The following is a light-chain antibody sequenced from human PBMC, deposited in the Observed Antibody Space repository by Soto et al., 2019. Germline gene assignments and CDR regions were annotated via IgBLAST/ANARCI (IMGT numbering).Light chain of an antibody. CDR3: ATWDDSLSGQV. CDR2: SNN. Sequence: QSVLTQPPSASGTPGQRVTISCSGSNSNIGSNTVNWYQQLPGTAPKLLLYSNNQRPSGVPDRFSGSTSVTSASLAISGLQSEEEADYYCATWDDSLSGQVFGGGTKLTVL. CDR1: NSNIGSNT. V-gene: IGLV1-44*01. J-gene: IGLJ2*01.